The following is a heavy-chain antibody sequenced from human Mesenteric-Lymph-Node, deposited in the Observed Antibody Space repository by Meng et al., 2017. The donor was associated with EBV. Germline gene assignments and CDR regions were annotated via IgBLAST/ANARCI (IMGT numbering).Heavy chain of an antibody. V-gene: IGHV3-11*01. CDR3: ARDPAPYSSSGFCDY. J-gene: IGHJ4*02. CDR1: GFTFRDYY. Sequence: VQMGESGGGVVQPGGSLELSCDASGFTFRDYYISWIRQAPGKGLEWVSYVSGSDTTRYYADSVQGRFTISRDNAKNSLYLQMNSLRAEDTAVYYCARDPAPYSSSGFCDYWGQGTLVTVSS. D-gene: IGHD6-6*01. CDR2: VSGSDTTR.